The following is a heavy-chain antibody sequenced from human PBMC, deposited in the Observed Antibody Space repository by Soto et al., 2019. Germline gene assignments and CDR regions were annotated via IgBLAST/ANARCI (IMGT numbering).Heavy chain of an antibody. Sequence: PGGSLRLSCAASGFTFSSYAMSWVRQAPGKGPEWVSGISDSGGSTYYADSVKGRFTISRDNSKNTLYLQMNSLRAEDTAVYYCAKGTYYYGSSPYYFDYWGQGTLVTVSS. V-gene: IGHV3-23*01. CDR1: GFTFSSYA. CDR3: AKGTYYYGSSPYYFDY. D-gene: IGHD3-10*01. J-gene: IGHJ4*02. CDR2: ISDSGGST.